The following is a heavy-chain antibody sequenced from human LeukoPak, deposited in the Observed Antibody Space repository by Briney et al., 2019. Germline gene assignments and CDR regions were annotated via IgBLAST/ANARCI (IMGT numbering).Heavy chain of an antibody. CDR3: ARWSYVSGTWFLDY. V-gene: IGHV3-7*05. Sequence: GGSLRLSCEASGXTFSGYWMSWVRQAPGRGREWVADINEDGTTIYYVDSVKGRFTISRDNAKNSLSLHLNTLRAGDTAVYYCARWSYVSGTWFLDYWGQGTLVTVSS. D-gene: IGHD3-10*01. CDR2: INEDGTTI. J-gene: IGHJ4*02. CDR1: GXTFSGYW.